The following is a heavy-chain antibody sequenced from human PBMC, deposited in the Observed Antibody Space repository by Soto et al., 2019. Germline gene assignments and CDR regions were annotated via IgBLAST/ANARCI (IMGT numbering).Heavy chain of an antibody. Sequence: GGSLRLSCAASGFTFSSYTMSWVRQAPGKGLEWVSAISGSGGSTYYADSVKGRFTISRDNSRNTLFLQMNSLTAEDTAVYFCAKDAPRRSGWYHFDYWGQGALVTVSS. D-gene: IGHD6-19*01. CDR2: ISGSGGST. CDR1: GFTFSSYT. CDR3: AKDAPRRSGWYHFDY. V-gene: IGHV3-23*01. J-gene: IGHJ4*02.